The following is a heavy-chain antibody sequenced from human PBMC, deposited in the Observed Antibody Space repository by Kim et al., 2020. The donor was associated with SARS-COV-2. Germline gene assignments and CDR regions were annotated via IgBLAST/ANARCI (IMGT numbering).Heavy chain of an antibody. V-gene: IGHV4-34*01. CDR1: GGSFSGYY. Sequence: SETLSLTCAVYGGSFSGYYWSWIRQPPGKGLEWIGEINHSGSTNYNPSLKSRVTISVDTSKNQFSLKLSSVTAADTAVYYCARSGSSNDFDYWGQGTLVTVSS. J-gene: IGHJ4*02. CDR2: INHSGST. D-gene: IGHD6-13*01. CDR3: ARSGSSNDFDY.